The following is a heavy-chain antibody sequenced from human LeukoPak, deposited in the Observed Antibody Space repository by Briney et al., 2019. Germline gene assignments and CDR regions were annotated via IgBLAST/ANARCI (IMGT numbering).Heavy chain of an antibody. CDR3: ARGEGSSNSNWFDP. V-gene: IGHV3-21*04. Sequence: PGGSLRLSCAASGFTFSTYSMNWVRQAPGKGLEWVSSISSSSSYIYYADSVKGRFTISRDNARNSLYLQMNSLRAEDTAVHYCARGEGSSNSNWFDPWGQGTLVTVSS. D-gene: IGHD3-10*01. J-gene: IGHJ5*02. CDR1: GFTFSTYS. CDR2: ISSSSSYI.